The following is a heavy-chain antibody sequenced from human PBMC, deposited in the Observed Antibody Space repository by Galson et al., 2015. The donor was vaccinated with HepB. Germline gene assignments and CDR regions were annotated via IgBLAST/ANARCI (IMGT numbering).Heavy chain of an antibody. J-gene: IGHJ6*03. CDR1: GFTFSDYY. V-gene: IGHV3-11*01. D-gene: IGHD3-3*01. CDR3: ARVKGTTYDFWSGYYTGVYRGVYYYYYMDV. Sequence: SLRLSCAASGFTFSDYYMSWIRQAPGKGLEWVSYISSSGSTIYYADSVKGRFTISRDNAKNSLYLQMNSLRAEDTAVYYCARVKGTTYDFWSGYYTGVYRGVYYYYYMDVWGKGTTVTVSS. CDR2: ISSSGSTI.